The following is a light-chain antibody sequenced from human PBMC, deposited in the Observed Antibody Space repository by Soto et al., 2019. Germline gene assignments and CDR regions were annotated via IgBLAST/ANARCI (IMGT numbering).Light chain of an antibody. Sequence: DIQMTQSPSTLSASVGDRVTITCRASQSISSWLAWYQQKAGRAPKVLIYEASSLESGVPSRFSGSGSGTEFTLTISSLQPDDFATYYCQQYNTYPYTFGQGTKVEIK. J-gene: IGKJ2*01. CDR1: QSISSW. V-gene: IGKV1-5*01. CDR3: QQYNTYPYT. CDR2: EAS.